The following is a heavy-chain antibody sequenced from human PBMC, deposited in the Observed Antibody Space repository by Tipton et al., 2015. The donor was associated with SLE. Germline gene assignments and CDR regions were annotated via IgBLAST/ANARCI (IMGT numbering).Heavy chain of an antibody. V-gene: IGHV4-61*01. D-gene: IGHD1-7*01. CDR1: GGSVSSGSYY. CDR2: MSFSGRS. J-gene: IGHJ6*02. Sequence: TLSLTCTVSGGSVSSGSYYWSWIRQPPGKALEWLGYMSFSGRSNYNPSLKNRVTISLDTSKNQLSLKLSSVTAADTAVYYCASSRLELRYYSGMDVWGQGTTVTVSS. CDR3: ASSRLELRYYSGMDV.